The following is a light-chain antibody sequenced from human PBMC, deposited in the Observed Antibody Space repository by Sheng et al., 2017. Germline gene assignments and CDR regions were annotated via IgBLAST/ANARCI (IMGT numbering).Light chain of an antibody. CDR1: QNVDSQ. J-gene: IGKJ4*01. CDR2: DAT. V-gene: IGKV3-11*01. Sequence: EIVLTQSPATLSLSPGERATFSCRASQNVDSQLAWYQQRPGQAPRLLIYDATNRATDIPARFSGSGSGAEYTLTISRLETEDLAVYFCQQRDSWPITFAQGPSWRSN. CDR3: QQRDSWPIT.